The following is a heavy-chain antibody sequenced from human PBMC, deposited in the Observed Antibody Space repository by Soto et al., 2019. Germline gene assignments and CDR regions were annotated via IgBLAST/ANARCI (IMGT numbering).Heavy chain of an antibody. CDR1: GYNFASFW. Sequence: PGESLKISCQGSGYNFASFWIGWVRQTPGKGLEWMGIIYPSDSDTRYSPSFQGQVTMSVDKSINTAYLQWSSLKASDTALYYCARHGSIGARLNNFDPWGQGTQVTVSS. CDR3: ARHGSIGARLNNFDP. CDR2: IYPSDSDT. D-gene: IGHD6-6*01. V-gene: IGHV5-51*01. J-gene: IGHJ5*02.